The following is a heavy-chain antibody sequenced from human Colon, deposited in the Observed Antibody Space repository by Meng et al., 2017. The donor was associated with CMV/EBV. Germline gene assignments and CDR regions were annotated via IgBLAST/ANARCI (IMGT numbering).Heavy chain of an antibody. Sequence: ASVKVSCKASGYTFTGYYMHWVRQAPGQGLEWMGWINPNSGGTNYAQKFQGRVTMTRDTSISTSYMGLSRLRSGDTAVYYCARCGILEWPLHYYGMDVWGQGTTVTVSS. CDR2: INPNSGGT. CDR1: GYTFTGYY. CDR3: ARCGILEWPLHYYGMDV. J-gene: IGHJ6*02. D-gene: IGHD3-3*01. V-gene: IGHV1-2*02.